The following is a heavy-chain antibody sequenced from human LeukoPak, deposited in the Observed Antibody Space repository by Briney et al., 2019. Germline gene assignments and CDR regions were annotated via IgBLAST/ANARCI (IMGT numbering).Heavy chain of an antibody. CDR1: GFTFSSYA. J-gene: IGHJ4*02. V-gene: IGHV3-23*01. CDR2: ISGSGGST. CDR3: ARDAGRYLDWLGY. Sequence: TGGSLRLSCAASGFTFSSYAMSWVRQAPGKGLEWVSAISGSGGSTDYADSVKGRFTISRDNSKNTLYLQMNSLRAEDTAVYYCARDAGRYLDWLGYWGQGTLVTVSS. D-gene: IGHD3-9*01.